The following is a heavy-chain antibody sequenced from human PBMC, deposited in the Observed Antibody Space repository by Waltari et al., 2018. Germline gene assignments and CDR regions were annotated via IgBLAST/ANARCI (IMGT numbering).Heavy chain of an antibody. Sequence: QVQLQESGSGLVKPSETLSLTCTVSGGSISSYYWSWIRQPPGKGLEWIGSIYYSWSTTYHPSLKSGVTISVDTSKNKFSLRLSAMTAADTAVYDCASTEAGLRGYYYYMDVWGKGTTVTVSS. CDR3: ASTEAGLRGYYYYMDV. D-gene: IGHD6-19*01. J-gene: IGHJ6*03. V-gene: IGHV4-59*01. CDR1: GGSISSYY. CDR2: IYYSWST.